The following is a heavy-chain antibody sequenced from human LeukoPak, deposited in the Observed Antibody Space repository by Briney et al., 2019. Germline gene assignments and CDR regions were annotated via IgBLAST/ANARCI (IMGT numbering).Heavy chain of an antibody. CDR2: ISGRAEST. Sequence: GGSLRLSCVGSGFTFNNYAMTWVRQAPGEGLEWVSAISGRAESTYYSDSVKGRFTISRDDFKNTLYLQANNLRAEDTAVYYCAKVTGGDMITFGGVDLWGPGTMVTVSS. CDR1: GFTFNNYA. CDR3: AKVTGGDMITFGGVDL. J-gene: IGHJ3*01. D-gene: IGHD3-16*01. V-gene: IGHV3-23*01.